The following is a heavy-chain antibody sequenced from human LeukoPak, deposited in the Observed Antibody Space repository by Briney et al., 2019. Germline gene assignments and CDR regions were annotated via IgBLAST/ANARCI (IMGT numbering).Heavy chain of an antibody. D-gene: IGHD3-10*01. CDR1: GGSISSYY. J-gene: IGHJ4*02. CDR3: ARTMVRGVSPFDY. Sequence: SETLSLTCTVSGGSISSYYWSWIRQPPGKGLEWIGYIYYSGSTNYNPSLKSRVTISVDTSKNQFSLKLSSVTAADTAVYYCARTMVRGVSPFDYWGQGTLVTVSS. CDR2: IYYSGST. V-gene: IGHV4-59*08.